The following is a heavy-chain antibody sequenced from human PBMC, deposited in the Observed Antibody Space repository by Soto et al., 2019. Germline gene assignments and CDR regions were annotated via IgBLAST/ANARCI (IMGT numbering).Heavy chain of an antibody. V-gene: IGHV3-30*18. CDR1: GFTFSIYA. CDR3: AKDRGQRRQWLVDPFDN. J-gene: IGHJ4*02. CDR2: ISYDGTKT. Sequence: QVQLVESGGGVVQPGRSLRVSCAASGFTFSIYAMHWVRQAPGTGLEWVAVISYDGTKTYYADSVKGRFTISRDKSKKAASLQMSSLRDGATAVDYCAKDRGQRRQWLVDPFDNWGQGTLVTVSP. D-gene: IGHD6-19*01.